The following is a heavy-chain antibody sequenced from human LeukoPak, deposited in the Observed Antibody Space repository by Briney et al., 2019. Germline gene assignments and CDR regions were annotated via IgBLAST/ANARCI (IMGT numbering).Heavy chain of an antibody. CDR3: ARRDSGAHAFDI. V-gene: IGHV4-34*01. J-gene: IGHJ3*02. Sequence: KPSETLSLTCGVYVGTFNSYYWNYFRQPPGKGLEWIGEINRSGNTNYNPSLKSRVTMSVDTYKNHFSLKMTSVTAADTGIYYCARRDSGAHAFDIWGQGTMVTVSS. CDR1: VGTFNSYY. CDR2: INRSGNT. D-gene: IGHD3-10*01.